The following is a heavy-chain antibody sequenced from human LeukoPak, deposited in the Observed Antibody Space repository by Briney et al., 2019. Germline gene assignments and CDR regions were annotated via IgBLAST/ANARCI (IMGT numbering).Heavy chain of an antibody. J-gene: IGHJ5*02. Sequence: SETLSLTCTVSGGSISSYYWSWIRQPAGKGLEWIGRIYTSGSTNYNPSPRSRVTMSVDTSKNQFSLKLSSVTAADTAVYYCARDLGDYDFWSGYSWFDPWGQGTLVTVSS. D-gene: IGHD3-3*01. CDR3: ARDLGDYDFWSGYSWFDP. CDR1: GGSISSYY. CDR2: IYTSGST. V-gene: IGHV4-4*07.